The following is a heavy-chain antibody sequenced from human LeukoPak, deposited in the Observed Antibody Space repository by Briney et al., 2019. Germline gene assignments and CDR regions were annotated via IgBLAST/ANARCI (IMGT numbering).Heavy chain of an antibody. Sequence: GGSLRLSCAASGFPLRSYAMNWVRQAPGKGQEWVSVISGGGANAHYADSVKGRFTISRDNSKSTVFLQMNSLRVEDTAVYYCAKSRRGVIIDESDYWGQGTLVTVSS. V-gene: IGHV3-23*01. CDR3: AKSRRGVIIDESDY. CDR1: GFPLRSYA. CDR2: ISGGGANA. J-gene: IGHJ4*02. D-gene: IGHD3-10*01.